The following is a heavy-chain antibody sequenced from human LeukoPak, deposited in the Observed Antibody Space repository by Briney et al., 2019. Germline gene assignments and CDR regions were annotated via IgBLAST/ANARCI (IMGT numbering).Heavy chain of an antibody. CDR3: ARSYLDAFDI. CDR2: ISTSGGYL. Sequence: GGSLRLSCAASGFTFSTYTMNWVRQAPGKGLEWVSSISTSGGYLYYADSVKGRFTTSRDNDKNSLYLQMNSLRAEDTAVYYCARSYLDAFDIWGQGTMVTVSS. V-gene: IGHV3-21*01. CDR1: GFTFSTYT. J-gene: IGHJ3*02. D-gene: IGHD1-26*01.